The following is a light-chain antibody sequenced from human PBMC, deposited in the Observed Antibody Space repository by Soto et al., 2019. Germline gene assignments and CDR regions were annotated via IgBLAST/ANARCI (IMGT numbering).Light chain of an antibody. CDR1: HNILYTSNNRNY. J-gene: IGKJ4*01. CDR3: QQYYFRPLT. Sequence: DVVMTQSPESLAVSLGARATISCKSSHNILYTSNNRNYVAWYQQKPGQPPTLLILWASTRQSGVPDRFSGSGSGTDFTLTISSLQAEDVAVYYCQQYYFRPLTFGGGTNVELK. CDR2: WAS. V-gene: IGKV4-1*01.